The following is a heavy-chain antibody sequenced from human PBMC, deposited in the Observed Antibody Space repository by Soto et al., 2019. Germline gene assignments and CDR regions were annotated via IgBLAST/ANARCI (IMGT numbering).Heavy chain of an antibody. Sequence: QVQLVQSGAEVKKPGAAVKVSCNASGYTFTSYGISWVRQAPGQGLEWMGWVSADNGNTNYAKTLPGRVTMSTDTATSTASMGQRGLRSVAPAVYYCARDPGYSYGPEYFEPWGQGALVTVSS. J-gene: IGHJ1*01. D-gene: IGHD5-18*01. CDR1: GYTFTSYG. V-gene: IGHV1-18*01. CDR3: ARDPGYSYGPEYFEP. CDR2: VSADNGNT.